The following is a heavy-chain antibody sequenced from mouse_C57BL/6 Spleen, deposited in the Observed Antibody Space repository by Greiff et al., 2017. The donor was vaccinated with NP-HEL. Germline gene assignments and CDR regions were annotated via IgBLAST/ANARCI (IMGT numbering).Heavy chain of an antibody. J-gene: IGHJ1*03. CDR1: GFSFTSYG. Sequence: QVQLKESGPGLVQPSQSLSITCTVSGFSFTSYGVHWVRQSPGKGLEWLGVIWSGGSTDYNAAFISRLSISKDNSKSQVFFKMNSLQADDTAIYYCAREGNDYGYWYFDVWGTGTTVTVSS. V-gene: IGHV2-2*01. D-gene: IGHD2-4*01. CDR2: IWSGGST. CDR3: AREGNDYGYWYFDV.